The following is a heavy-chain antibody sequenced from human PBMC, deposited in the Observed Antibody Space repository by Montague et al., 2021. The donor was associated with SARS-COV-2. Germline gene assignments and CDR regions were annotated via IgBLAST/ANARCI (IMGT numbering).Heavy chain of an antibody. J-gene: IGHJ5*02. CDR1: GFTFSSYD. V-gene: IGHV3-13*04. Sequence: SLRLSCAASGFTFSSYDMHWVRQATGKGLEWVSAIGTAGDTYYSVSVKGRFTISRENAKNSLYLQMNSLRAGDTAVYYCARASYDSSGYYVWFDPWGQGTLVTVSS. CDR3: ARASYDSSGYYVWFDP. CDR2: IGTAGDT. D-gene: IGHD3-22*01.